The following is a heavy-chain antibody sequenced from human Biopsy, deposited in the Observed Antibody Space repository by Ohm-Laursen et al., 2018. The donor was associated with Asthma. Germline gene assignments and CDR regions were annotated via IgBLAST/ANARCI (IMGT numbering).Heavy chain of an antibody. V-gene: IGHV4-31*03. CDR2: IYYSGST. CDR3: ARAQDYYDSRGYYRSFDY. CDR1: NGSITSGGYY. J-gene: IGHJ4*02. Sequence: PSDTLSLTCTVSNGSITSGGYYWTWIRQHPGKGLEWIGFIYYSGSTYYNPSLKSRVSISIDTSKNQFSLKLSSVTAADTAVYYCARAQDYYDSRGYYRSFDYWGQGTLVTVSS. D-gene: IGHD3-22*01.